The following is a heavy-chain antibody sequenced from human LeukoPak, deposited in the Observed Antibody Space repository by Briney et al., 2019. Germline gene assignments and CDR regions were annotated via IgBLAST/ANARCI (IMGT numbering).Heavy chain of an antibody. Sequence: EPGGSLRLSCAGSGFALKSYSLSWVRQAPGKGLEWVSSISSTSAYIYYADSVKGRFTISRDNVDNVVYLQMNSLGAEDTAVYYCARVAVSGPTGWFDSWGQGTLVIVSS. J-gene: IGHJ5*01. CDR3: ARVAVSGPTGWFDS. V-gene: IGHV3-21*01. CDR1: GFALKSYS. CDR2: ISSTSAYI. D-gene: IGHD2-8*02.